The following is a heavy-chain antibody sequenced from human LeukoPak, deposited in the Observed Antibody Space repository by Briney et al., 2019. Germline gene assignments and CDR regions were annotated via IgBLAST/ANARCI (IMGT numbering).Heavy chain of an antibody. Sequence: ASVKVSCKACGYSFADYYMHWVRQAAGRGLEWMGWIKPNSGDTRSAQKFQGRVTMTRDTSISTAYMELSSLRYDATAVYYCATNILVRDIINWFDPWGQGTLVTVSS. CDR3: ATNILVRDIINWFDP. D-gene: IGHD3-10*01. CDR1: GYSFADYY. V-gene: IGHV1-2*02. CDR2: IKPNSGDT. J-gene: IGHJ5*02.